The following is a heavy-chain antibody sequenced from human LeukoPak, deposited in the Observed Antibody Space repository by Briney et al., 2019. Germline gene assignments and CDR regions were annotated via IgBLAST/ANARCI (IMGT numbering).Heavy chain of an antibody. CDR1: GFTFSNAW. V-gene: IGHV3-15*01. D-gene: IGHD3-22*01. J-gene: IGHJ3*02. Sequence: GGSLRLSCAASGFTFSNAWMSWVRQATGKGLEWVGRIKSKTDGGTTDYAAPVKGRFTISRDDSKNTLYLQMNSLKTEDTAVYYCTTARYYYDSSGAWDAFDIWGQGTMVTVSS. CDR2: IKSKTDGGTT. CDR3: TTARYYYDSSGAWDAFDI.